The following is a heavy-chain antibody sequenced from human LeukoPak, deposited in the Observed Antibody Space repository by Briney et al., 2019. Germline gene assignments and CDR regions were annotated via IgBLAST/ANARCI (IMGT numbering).Heavy chain of an antibody. Sequence: SETLSLTCTVSGYSISSGYYWGWIRQPPGKGLEWIGSIYHSGSTYYNPSLKSRVTISVDTSKNHFSLKLSSVTAADTAVYYCARHGPTVTTFDYWGQGTLVIVFS. CDR1: GYSISSGYY. CDR2: IYHSGST. D-gene: IGHD4-17*01. V-gene: IGHV4-38-2*02. CDR3: ARHGPTVTTFDY. J-gene: IGHJ4*02.